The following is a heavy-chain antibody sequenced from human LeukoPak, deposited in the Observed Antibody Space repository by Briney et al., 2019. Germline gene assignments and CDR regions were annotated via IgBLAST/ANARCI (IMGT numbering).Heavy chain of an antibody. J-gene: IGHJ4*02. D-gene: IGHD1-26*01. CDR3: ARRCDVERVVGATGVGIVDY. CDR2: IYYSGST. V-gene: IGHV4-39*01. CDR1: GGSISSSSYY. Sequence: PSETLSLTCTVSGGSISSSSYYWGWIRQPPGKGLERIGSIYYSGSTYYNPSLKSRVTISVDTSKNQFSLKLSSVTAADTAVYYCARRCDVERVVGATGVGIVDYWGQGTLVTVSS.